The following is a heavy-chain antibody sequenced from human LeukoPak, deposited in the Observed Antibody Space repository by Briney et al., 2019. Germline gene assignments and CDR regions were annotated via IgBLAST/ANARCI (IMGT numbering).Heavy chain of an antibody. CDR3: ARDDILTGYYIY. J-gene: IGHJ4*02. Sequence: GASVKVSCKASGYTCTSYGISRVRQAAGQGLDWMGWISAYNGNTNYAQKLQGRVTMTTDTSTSTAYMELRSLRSDDTAVYYCARDDILTGYYIYWGQGTLVTVSS. D-gene: IGHD3-9*01. CDR1: GYTCTSYG. CDR2: ISAYNGNT. V-gene: IGHV1-18*01.